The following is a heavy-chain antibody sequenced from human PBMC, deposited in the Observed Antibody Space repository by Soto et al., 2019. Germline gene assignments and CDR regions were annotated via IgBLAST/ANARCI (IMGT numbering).Heavy chain of an antibody. CDR1: GFTFSSYA. J-gene: IGHJ5*02. CDR2: IRGSGGST. V-gene: IGHV3-23*01. D-gene: IGHD1-26*01. Sequence: EVQLLESGGGLVQPGGSLRLSCAASGFTFSSYAMSWVRQAPGKGLEWRSAIRGSGGSTYYAVSVKSRFTISRDNYTNTLYLHMNSLRAEASAVYYCAKSPRGSYGWFDPWGQGTLVTVSS. CDR3: AKSPRGSYGWFDP.